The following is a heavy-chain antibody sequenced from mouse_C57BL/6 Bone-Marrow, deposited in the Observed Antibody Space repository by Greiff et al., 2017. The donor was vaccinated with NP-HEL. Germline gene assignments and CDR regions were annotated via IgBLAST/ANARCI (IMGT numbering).Heavy chain of an antibody. V-gene: IGHV1-54*01. CDR3: ARRRDSNYFDY. CDR2: INPGSGGT. Sequence: QVQLKQSGAELVRPGTSVKVSCKASGYAFTNYLIEWVKQRPGQGLEWIGVINPGSGGTNYNEKFKGKATLTADKSSGTAYMQLSSLTSEDSAVYFCARRRDSNYFDYWGQGTTLTVSS. CDR1: GYAFTNYL. D-gene: IGHD2-5*01. J-gene: IGHJ2*01.